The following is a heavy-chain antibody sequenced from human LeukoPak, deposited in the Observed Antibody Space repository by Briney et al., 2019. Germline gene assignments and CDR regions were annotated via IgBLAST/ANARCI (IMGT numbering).Heavy chain of an antibody. D-gene: IGHD3-22*01. CDR3: ASTHRTYYDSSENAFDI. J-gene: IGHJ3*02. CDR2: IIPIFGTA. Sequence: ASVKVSCKASGGTFSSYAISWVRQAPGQGLEWMGGIIPIFGTANYAQKFQGRVTITADESTSTAYMELSSLRSEDTAVYYCASTHRTYYDSSENAFDIWGQGTMVTVSS. V-gene: IGHV1-69*13. CDR1: GGTFSSYA.